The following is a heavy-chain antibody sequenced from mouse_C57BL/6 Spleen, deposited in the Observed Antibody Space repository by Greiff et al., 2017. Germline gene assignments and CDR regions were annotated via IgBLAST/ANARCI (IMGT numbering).Heavy chain of an antibody. D-gene: IGHD4-1*01. Sequence: ESGPGLVKPSQSLSLTCSVTGYSITSGYYWNWIRQFPGNKLEWMGYISYDGSNNYNPSLKNRISITRDTSKNQFFLKLNSVTTEDTATYYCAREELGNYYFDYWGQGTTLTVSS. J-gene: IGHJ2*01. V-gene: IGHV3-6*01. CDR1: GYSITSGYY. CDR2: ISYDGSN. CDR3: AREELGNYYFDY.